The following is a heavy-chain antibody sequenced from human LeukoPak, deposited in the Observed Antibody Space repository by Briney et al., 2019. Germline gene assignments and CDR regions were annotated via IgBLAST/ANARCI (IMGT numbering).Heavy chain of an antibody. D-gene: IGHD2-2*01. J-gene: IGHJ5*02. CDR3: ARSEDYASNWYGN. CDR1: GGSMSSSNW. Sequence: SGTLSPTCAVSGGSMSSSNWWSWVRQPPGQGLEWIGEIYHSGATNYNPSLKSRVTISVDKSRNHFSLKLTSVTAADTAVYYCARSEDYASNWYGNWGQGILVTVSS. CDR2: IYHSGAT. V-gene: IGHV4-4*02.